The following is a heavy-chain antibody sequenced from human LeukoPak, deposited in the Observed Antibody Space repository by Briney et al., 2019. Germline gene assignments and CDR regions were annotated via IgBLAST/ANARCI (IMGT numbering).Heavy chain of an antibody. Sequence: PGGSLRLSCAASGFTFSSYAMSWVRQAPGKGLEWVSAISGSGGSTYYADSVKGRFTISRDNSKNTLYLQMNSLRAEDTAVYYCARASGYSYGPRGNYFDYWGQGTLVTVSS. CDR2: ISGSGGST. CDR3: ARASGYSYGPRGNYFDY. V-gene: IGHV3-23*01. CDR1: GFTFSSYA. J-gene: IGHJ4*02. D-gene: IGHD5-18*01.